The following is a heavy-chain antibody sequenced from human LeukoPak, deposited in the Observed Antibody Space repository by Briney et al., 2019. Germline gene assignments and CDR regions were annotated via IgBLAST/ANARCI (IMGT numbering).Heavy chain of an antibody. CDR3: ARDFTDSGSSLVYYYYYYMDV. V-gene: IGHV4-4*02. CDR1: GGSISSSNW. Sequence: SGTLSLTCAVSGGSISSSNWWSWVRQPPGKGLEWIGENYHSGSTNYNPSLKSRVTISVDKSKNQFSLKLSSVTAADTAVYYCARDFTDSGSSLVYYYYYYMDVWGKGTTVTVSS. D-gene: IGHD1-26*01. J-gene: IGHJ6*03. CDR2: NYHSGST.